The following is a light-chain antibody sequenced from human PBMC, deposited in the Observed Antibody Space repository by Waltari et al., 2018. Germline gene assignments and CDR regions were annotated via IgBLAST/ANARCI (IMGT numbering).Light chain of an antibody. V-gene: IGLV5-45*01. Sequence: QAVLTQPASLSASPGASASLTCPLRSDLHVRTYQIYWYQHRPGSPPQFLVKYKPDSGTQLGSGVPSRFSGSKDTSANAGILLISGLQSEDEADYYCMILYNNAVVFGGGTKVTVL. CDR1: SDLHVRTYQ. CDR3: MILYNNAVV. J-gene: IGLJ3*02. CDR2: YKPDSGT.